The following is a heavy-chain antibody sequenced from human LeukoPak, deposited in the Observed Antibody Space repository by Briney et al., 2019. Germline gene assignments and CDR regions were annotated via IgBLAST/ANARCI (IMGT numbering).Heavy chain of an antibody. J-gene: IGHJ3*02. CDR2: ISGSGGRT. CDR3: ARAGTMDAFDI. V-gene: IGHV3-23*01. CDR1: GFTFDSYA. Sequence: GGSLRLSCAASGFTFDSYAMTWVRQTPGKGLEWVSSISGSGGRTYYADSVKGRFTISRDNAKNSLYLQMNSLRAEDTAVYYCARAGTMDAFDIWGQGTMVTVSS. D-gene: IGHD3-10*01.